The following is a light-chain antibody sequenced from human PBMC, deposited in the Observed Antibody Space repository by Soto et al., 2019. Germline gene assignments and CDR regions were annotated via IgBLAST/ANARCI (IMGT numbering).Light chain of an antibody. J-gene: IGKJ1*01. Sequence: AIQVTQSPSSLSVSVGDRVTITCRASQAIRTDLGWYQQKPGKAPKLLIFAASNLHSGVPSRFSGSGSGTDFTLTINNLQAEDFATYYCLQEYNYPRTFGQGTKVEL. CDR3: LQEYNYPRT. V-gene: IGKV1-6*01. CDR1: QAIRTD. CDR2: AAS.